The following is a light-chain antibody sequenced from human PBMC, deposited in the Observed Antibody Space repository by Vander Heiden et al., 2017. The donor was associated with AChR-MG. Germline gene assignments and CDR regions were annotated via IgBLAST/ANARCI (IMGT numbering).Light chain of an antibody. CDR3: SSYTSSSTI. V-gene: IGLV2-14*03. J-gene: IGLJ2*01. CDR1: SSYVGGYNY. Sequence: SALTQPASVSGSPGQSITISCPGTSSYVGGYNYVPWYHQHPGKPPKLMIYDVSNRPSGVSNRFSGSKSGNTASLTSAGRQAEDEADYYCSSYTSSSTIFGGGTKLTVL. CDR2: DVS.